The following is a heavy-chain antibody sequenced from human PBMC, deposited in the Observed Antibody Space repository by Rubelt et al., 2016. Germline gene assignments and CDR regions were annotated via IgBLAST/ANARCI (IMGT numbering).Heavy chain of an antibody. V-gene: IGHV4-34*01. CDR2: INHSGST. CDR3: ARGRRGSSSWLGRDYYGMDV. Sequence: QVQLQQWGAGLLKPSETLSLTCAVYGGSFSGYYWSWIRQPPGKGLEWIGEINHSGSTNYNPSLKSRVTISVDPSRTRSTLKRGSVSAADTAVYYCARGRRGSSSWLGRDYYGMDVWGQGTTVTVSS. CDR1: GGSFSGYY. D-gene: IGHD6-13*01. J-gene: IGHJ6*02.